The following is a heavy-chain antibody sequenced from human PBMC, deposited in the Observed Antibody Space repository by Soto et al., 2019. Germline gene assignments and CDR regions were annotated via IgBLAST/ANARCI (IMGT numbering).Heavy chain of an antibody. CDR3: ARVGAGYTAMVISWFDP. V-gene: IGHV1-18*01. CDR1: GYTFTSYG. Sequence: GASVKVSCKASGYTFTSYGISWVRQAPGQGLEWMGWISAYNGNTNSAQKLQGRVTMTTDTSTSTAYMELRSLRSDDTAVYYCARVGAGYTAMVISWFDPWGQGTLVTVSS. J-gene: IGHJ5*02. CDR2: ISAYNGNT. D-gene: IGHD5-18*01.